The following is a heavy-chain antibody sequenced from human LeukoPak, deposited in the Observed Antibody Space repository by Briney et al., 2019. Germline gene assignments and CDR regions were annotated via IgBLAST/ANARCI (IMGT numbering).Heavy chain of an antibody. D-gene: IGHD3-16*01. J-gene: IGHJ4*02. CDR1: GGSISDYY. Sequence: SETLSLTCTVSGGSISDYYWSWIRQPAGQGLEWIGHIYTGGNTNYNPSLGSRVTMSVDTSKNQFSLKLRSVTAADTAVYYCARANYVWGSYVYWGQGTLVTVSS. V-gene: IGHV4-4*07. CDR3: ARANYVWGSYVY. CDR2: IYTGGNT.